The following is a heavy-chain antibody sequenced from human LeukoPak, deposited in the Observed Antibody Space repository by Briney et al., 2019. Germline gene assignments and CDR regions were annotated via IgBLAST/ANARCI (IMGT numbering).Heavy chain of an antibody. CDR3: AREIVVGETGSYFDY. CDR1: GFSFSDFY. V-gene: IGHV3-11*01. D-gene: IGHD3-22*01. CDR2: ITSSNTSTPL. J-gene: IGHJ4*02. Sequence: AGGSLRLSCAASGFSFSDFYMTWIRQAPGKGLEWVSYITSSNTSTPLYYADSVKGRFTIFRDNAKNSLYLQMNSLRAEDTAVYYCAREIVVGETGSYFDYWGQGILVTVSS.